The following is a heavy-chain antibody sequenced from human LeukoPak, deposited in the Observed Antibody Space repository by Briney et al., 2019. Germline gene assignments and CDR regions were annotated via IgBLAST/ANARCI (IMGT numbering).Heavy chain of an antibody. Sequence: SETLSLTCTASGGSISGYYWSWIRQPPGKGLEWIGNIFYSGSTYYSPSLKSRVTISLDTSRNQFSLKLNSVTAADTAVYYCAKSNGYGLVDIWGQGTMVTVSS. CDR2: IFYSGST. J-gene: IGHJ3*02. D-gene: IGHD3-10*01. CDR3: AKSNGYGLVDI. V-gene: IGHV4-59*12. CDR1: GGSISGYY.